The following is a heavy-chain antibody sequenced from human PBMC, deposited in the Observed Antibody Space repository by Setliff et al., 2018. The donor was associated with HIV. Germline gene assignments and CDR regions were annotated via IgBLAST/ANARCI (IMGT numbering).Heavy chain of an antibody. V-gene: IGHV1-69*13. CDR3: ARVPGDYDSTGYSPHDY. J-gene: IGHJ4*02. D-gene: IGHD3-22*01. Sequence: SVKVSCKASGVTFNYSFITWVRQAPGQGLEWMGGSIPIFGTAKYAQKFQGRVTITADESTSTAYMELSSLRSEDTAVYYCARVPGDYDSTGYSPHDYWGQGTLVTVSS. CDR1: GVTFNYSF. CDR2: SIPIFGTA.